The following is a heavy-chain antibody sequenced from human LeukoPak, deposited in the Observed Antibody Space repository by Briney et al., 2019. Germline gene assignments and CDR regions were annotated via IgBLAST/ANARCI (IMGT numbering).Heavy chain of an antibody. CDR1: GYTLTELS. V-gene: IGHV1-24*01. D-gene: IGHD3-9*01. CDR3: ARVLRYFDWFQTGYFDY. CDR2: FDPEDGET. Sequence: ASVKVSCKVSGYTLTELSMHWVRQAPGKGLEWMGGFDPEDGETIYAQKFQGRVTMTEDTSTDTAYMELSSLRSEDTAVYYCARVLRYFDWFQTGYFDYWGQGTLVTVSS. J-gene: IGHJ4*02.